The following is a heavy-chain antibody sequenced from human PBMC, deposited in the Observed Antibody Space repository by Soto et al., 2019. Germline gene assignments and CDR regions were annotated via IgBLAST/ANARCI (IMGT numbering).Heavy chain of an antibody. CDR2: IRSKANSYAT. D-gene: IGHD3-10*01. Sequence: GGSLRLSCAASGFTFSGSAMHWVRQDSGKGLEWVGRIRSKANSYATAYAASVKGRFTISRDDSKNTAYLQMNSLKTEDTAVYYCTLLWFGESLSGMDVWGQGTTVTVSS. J-gene: IGHJ6*02. V-gene: IGHV3-73*01. CDR1: GFTFSGSA. CDR3: TLLWFGESLSGMDV.